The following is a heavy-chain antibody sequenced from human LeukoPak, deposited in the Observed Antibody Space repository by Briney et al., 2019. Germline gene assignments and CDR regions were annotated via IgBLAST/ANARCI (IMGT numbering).Heavy chain of an antibody. CDR3: ARESGDRWAFDI. Sequence: GASVKVSCKASGFRFPNYGVTWVRQAPGQGLEWMGWISAYNGNTNYAQKLQGRVTMTTDTSTSTAYMELRSLRSDDTAVYSGARESGDRWAFDIRGQGTMVTVSS. CDR2: ISAYNGNT. V-gene: IGHV1-18*01. D-gene: IGHD1-26*01. CDR1: GFRFPNYG. J-gene: IGHJ3*02.